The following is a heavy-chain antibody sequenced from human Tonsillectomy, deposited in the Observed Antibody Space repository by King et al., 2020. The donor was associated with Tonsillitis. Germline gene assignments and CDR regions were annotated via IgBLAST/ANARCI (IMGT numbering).Heavy chain of an antibody. J-gene: IGHJ5*01. CDR2: ISYDGSNK. D-gene: IGHD6-13*01. V-gene: IGHV3-30-3*01. CDR1: GFTFSSYA. CDR3: AKESAAAALDS. Sequence: HVKLVESGGGVVQPGGSLRLSCAASGFTFSSYAMHWVRQAPGKGLEWVAVISYDGSNKYYADSVKGRFTISRDKSKNTLYLQMNSLRAEDTAIYYCAKESAAAALDSWGQGTLVTVSS.